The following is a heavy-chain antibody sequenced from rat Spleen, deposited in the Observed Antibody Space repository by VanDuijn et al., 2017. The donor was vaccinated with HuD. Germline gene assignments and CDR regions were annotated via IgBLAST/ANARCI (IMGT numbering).Heavy chain of an antibody. CDR2: ISYDGRNA. V-gene: IGHV5-29*01. J-gene: IGHJ2*01. CDR1: GFTFSDYY. CDR3: ARAILHYFDY. Sequence: EVQLVESDGGLVQPGRSLKLSCAASGFTFSDYYMAWVRQAPTKGLEWVATISYDGRNAYYRDSVKGRFTISRDNAQITLSLQMDSLRSDDTATYYCARAILHYFDYWGQGVMVTVSS.